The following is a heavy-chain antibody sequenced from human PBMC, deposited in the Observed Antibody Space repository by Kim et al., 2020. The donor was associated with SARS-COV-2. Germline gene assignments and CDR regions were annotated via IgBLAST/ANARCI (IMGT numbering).Heavy chain of an antibody. D-gene: IGHD2-2*01. J-gene: IGHJ6*03. Sequence: VKGRFTISRDNAKKSLYLQMNSLRAEDTALYYCVKGGSTSGLGYYYSMDVWGKGTTVTVSS. V-gene: IGHV3-9*01. CDR3: VKGGSTSGLGYYYSMDV.